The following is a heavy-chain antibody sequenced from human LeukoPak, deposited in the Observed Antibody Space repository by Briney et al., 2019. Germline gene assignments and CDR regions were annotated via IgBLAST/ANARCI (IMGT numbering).Heavy chain of an antibody. D-gene: IGHD3-22*01. Sequence: GASAKVSCKASGYTFTGYYMHWVRQAPGQGLEWMGWINPNSGGTNYAQKFQGRVTMTRDTSISTAYMELSRLRSDDTAVYYCARDSYYYYDSSGYSDYYGMDVWGQGTTVTVSS. CDR3: ARDSYYYYDSSGYSDYYGMDV. V-gene: IGHV1-2*02. CDR2: INPNSGGT. J-gene: IGHJ6*02. CDR1: GYTFTGYY.